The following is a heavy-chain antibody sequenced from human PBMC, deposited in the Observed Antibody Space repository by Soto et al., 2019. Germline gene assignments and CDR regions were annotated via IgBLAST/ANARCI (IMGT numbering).Heavy chain of an antibody. CDR1: GGSISSGDYY. CDR2: IYYSGST. CDR3: ARGSTHDYSNYFDY. J-gene: IGHJ4*02. D-gene: IGHD4-4*01. Sequence: SETLSLTCTVSGGSISSGDYYWSWIRQPPGKGLEWIGYIYYSGSTYYNPSLKSRVTISVDTAKNQFSLKLSSVTAADTAVYYCARGSTHDYSNYFDYWGQGTLVTVSS. V-gene: IGHV4-30-4*01.